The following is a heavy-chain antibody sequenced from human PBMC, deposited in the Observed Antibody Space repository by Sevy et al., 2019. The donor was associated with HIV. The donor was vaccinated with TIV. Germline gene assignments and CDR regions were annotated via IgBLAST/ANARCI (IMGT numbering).Heavy chain of an antibody. CDR3: ARRRGIAVAGTYYFDY. CDR2: IYPGDSDT. J-gene: IGHJ4*02. D-gene: IGHD6-19*01. CDR1: GYSFTSYW. Sequence: GESLKISCKGSGYSFTSYWIGWVRQMPGKGLEWMGIIYPGDSDTRYSPSFQGQVTISADKSISTAYLQWSSLKASDTAMYYCARRRGIAVAGTYYFDYWGQGTLVTVSS. V-gene: IGHV5-51*01.